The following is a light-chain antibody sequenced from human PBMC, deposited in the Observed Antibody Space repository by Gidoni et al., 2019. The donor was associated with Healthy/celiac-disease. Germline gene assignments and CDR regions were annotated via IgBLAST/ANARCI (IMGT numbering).Light chain of an antibody. Sequence: QSALTQPPSASGYPGQSVTISCTGTSSDVGGYNYVSWYQQHPGKAPKLMIYEVSKRPSRVPDRFSGSKSGNTASLTVSGLQAEDEADYYCSSYAGSNNVVFGGGTKLTVL. J-gene: IGLJ2*01. V-gene: IGLV2-8*01. CDR3: SSYAGSNNVV. CDR2: EVS. CDR1: SSDVGGYNY.